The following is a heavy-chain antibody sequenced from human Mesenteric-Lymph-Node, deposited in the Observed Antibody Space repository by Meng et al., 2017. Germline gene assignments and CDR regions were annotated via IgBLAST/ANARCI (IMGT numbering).Heavy chain of an antibody. CDR1: GFSFSSYA. D-gene: IGHD3-10*01. J-gene: IGHJ6*02. CDR3: TKNYGSGGDYFFFYGMDV. V-gene: IGHV3-23*01. CDR2: ISGRGDTT. Sequence: GESLKISCAASGFSFSSYAMSWVRQAPGEGPEWVAAISGRGDTTYYVDSAKGRFTISRDNSENTLFLQMNTLRADDTAVYYCTKNYGSGGDYFFFYGMDVWGQGTTVTVSS.